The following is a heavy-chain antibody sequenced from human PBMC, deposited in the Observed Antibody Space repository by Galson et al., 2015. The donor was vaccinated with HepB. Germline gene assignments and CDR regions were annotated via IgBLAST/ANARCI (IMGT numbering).Heavy chain of an antibody. CDR2: ISYDGSNK. Sequence: SLRLSCAASGFTFSSYAMHWVRQAPGKGLEWVAVISYDGSNKYYADSVKGRFTISRDNSKNTLYLQMNSLRAEDTAVYYCARDVGSSTNIRYFDYWGQGTLVTVSS. J-gene: IGHJ4*02. CDR3: ARDVGSSTNIRYFDY. V-gene: IGHV3-30-3*01. D-gene: IGHD6-13*01. CDR1: GFTFSSYA.